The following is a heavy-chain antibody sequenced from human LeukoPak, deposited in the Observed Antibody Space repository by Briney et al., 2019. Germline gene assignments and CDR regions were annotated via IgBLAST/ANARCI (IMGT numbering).Heavy chain of an antibody. D-gene: IGHD6-13*01. CDR2: ISSSSSYI. Sequence: GGSLRLSCAASGFTFSYYSMNWVRQAPGQGLEWVSSISSSSSYIYYADSVKGRFTISRDNAKNSLYLQMNSPRAEDTAVYYCARNSSSWYYFDYWGQGTLVTVSS. CDR1: GFTFSYYS. V-gene: IGHV3-21*01. CDR3: ARNSSSWYYFDY. J-gene: IGHJ4*02.